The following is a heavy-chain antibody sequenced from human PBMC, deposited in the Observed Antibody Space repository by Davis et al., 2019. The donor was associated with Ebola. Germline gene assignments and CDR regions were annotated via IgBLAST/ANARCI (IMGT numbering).Heavy chain of an antibody. D-gene: IGHD3-3*01. V-gene: IGHV4-30-4*01. CDR2: IYYSGST. CDR1: GGSISSGDYY. J-gene: IGHJ6*04. CDR3: ARVHYDFWSGYFVDV. Sequence: LRLSCTVSGGSISSGDYYWSWIRQPPGKGLEWIGYIYYSGSTYYNPSLKSRVTISVDTSKNQFSLKLSSVTAADTAVYYCARVHYDFWSGYFVDVWGKGTTVTVSS.